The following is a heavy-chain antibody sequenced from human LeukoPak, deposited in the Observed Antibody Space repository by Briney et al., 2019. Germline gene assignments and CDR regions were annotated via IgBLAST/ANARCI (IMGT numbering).Heavy chain of an antibody. D-gene: IGHD6-19*01. V-gene: IGHV4-4*07. CDR3: ARGYGSGWYFGD. CDR2: IYSGGNT. J-gene: IGHJ4*02. CDR1: GGSMSGYY. Sequence: SETLFLTCNVSGGSMSGYYWSWIRQPAGKGLEWIGRIYSGGNTNYNPSLRSRIAMSVDTSKNHFSLKLSSVTAADTAVYYCARGYGSGWYFGDWGQGTLVTVSS.